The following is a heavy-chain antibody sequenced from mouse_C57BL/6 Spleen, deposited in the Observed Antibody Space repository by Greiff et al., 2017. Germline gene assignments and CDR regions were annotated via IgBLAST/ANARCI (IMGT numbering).Heavy chain of an antibody. CDR2: FYPGSGSI. J-gene: IGHJ4*01. D-gene: IGHD1-1*01. CDR1: GYTFTEYT. V-gene: IGHV1-62-2*01. Sequence: QVHVKQSGAELVKPGASVKLSCKASGYTFTEYTIHWVKQRSGQGLEWIGWFYPGSGSIKYNEKFKVKATLTADKSSSTVYMELSRLTSEDSAVXFCARHEEDYGSSYLDYWGQGTSVTVSS. CDR3: ARHEEDYGSSYLDY.